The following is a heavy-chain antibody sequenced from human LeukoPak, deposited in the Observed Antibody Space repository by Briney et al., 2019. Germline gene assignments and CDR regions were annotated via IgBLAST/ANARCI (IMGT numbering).Heavy chain of an antibody. J-gene: IGHJ2*01. V-gene: IGHV4-4*07. D-gene: IGHD2-15*01. CDR3: ARTVVALDWYFDL. Sequence: PEALSLTCGDPGGSISSSTWNWIRQPAGKGLEWIGRFYISGTTNYNPSLESRVTMSIDTSKNQVSLKMRSVTAADTAVYYCARTVVALDWYFDLWGRGTLVSVSS. CDR2: FYISGTT. CDR1: GGSISSST.